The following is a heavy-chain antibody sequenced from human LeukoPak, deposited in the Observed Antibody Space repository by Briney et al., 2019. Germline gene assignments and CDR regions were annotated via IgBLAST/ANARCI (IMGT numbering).Heavy chain of an antibody. V-gene: IGHV3-7*01. CDR2: IKQNGSEK. Sequence: PGGSLRLSCAASGFTFSSYSMSWVRQAPGKGLEWVANIKQNGSEKYYADSVKGRFTISRDNAKNSLYLQMNSLRAEDTAVYYCAREADSSGYYYARGYFQHWGQGTLVTVSS. CDR3: AREADSSGYYYARGYFQH. D-gene: IGHD3-22*01. J-gene: IGHJ1*01. CDR1: GFTFSSYS.